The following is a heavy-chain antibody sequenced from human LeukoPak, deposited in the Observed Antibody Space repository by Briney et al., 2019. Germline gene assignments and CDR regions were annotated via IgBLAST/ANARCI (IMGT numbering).Heavy chain of an antibody. CDR3: ARDSSGDAFDI. Sequence: PGGSLRLSCAASRFTFSSYEMNWVRQAPGKGLEWVSYISSSGSTIYYADSVKGRFTISRDNAKNSLYLQMNSLRAEDTAVYYCARDSSGDAFDIWGQGTMVTVSS. D-gene: IGHD3-22*01. V-gene: IGHV3-48*03. CDR2: ISSSGSTI. CDR1: RFTFSSYE. J-gene: IGHJ3*02.